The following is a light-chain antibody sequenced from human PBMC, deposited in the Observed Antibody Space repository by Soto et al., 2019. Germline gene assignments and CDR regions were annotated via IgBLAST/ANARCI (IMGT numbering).Light chain of an antibody. CDR1: QSVSSSY. CDR2: GAS. J-gene: IGKJ5*01. Sequence: EIVLTPSPGTLSLSPGERATLSCRASQSVSSSYLAWYQQKPGQAPRILIYGASSRATGIPDRFSGSGSGTDFTLTISRLEPQDVAVYYCQQYSSSRQVTFRQGTRLEIK. CDR3: QQYSSSRQVT. V-gene: IGKV3-20*01.